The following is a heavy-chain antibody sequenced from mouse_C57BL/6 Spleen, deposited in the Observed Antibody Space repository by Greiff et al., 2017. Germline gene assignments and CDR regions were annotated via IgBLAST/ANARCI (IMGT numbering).Heavy chain of an antibody. CDR1: GYAFRSSW. CDR3: ARERSSVAMDY. D-gene: IGHD3-2*02. J-gene: IGHJ4*01. V-gene: IGHV1-82*01. CDR2: IYPGDGDT. Sequence: QVQLQQSGPELVKPGASVKISCKASGYAFRSSWMNWVKQRPGKGLEWIGRIYPGDGDTNYNGKFKGKATLTADKSSSTAYMQLSSLTSEDSAVYFCARERSSVAMDYWGQGTSVTVSS.